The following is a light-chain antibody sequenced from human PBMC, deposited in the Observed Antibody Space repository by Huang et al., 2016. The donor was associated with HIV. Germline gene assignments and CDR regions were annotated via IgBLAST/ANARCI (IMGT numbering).Light chain of an antibody. Sequence: IQMAQSPPSLSASVGDRVTISCRASQNIIRFLYWYQQKPGKAPKVLIYGASSLQTEVPSRFSGSGSGTDFTLTISNVQPEDVGIYYCQQSYTSPRASFGGGTRLDLK. CDR2: GAS. V-gene: IGKV1-39*01. CDR1: QNIIRF. J-gene: IGKJ4*01. CDR3: QQSYTSPRAS.